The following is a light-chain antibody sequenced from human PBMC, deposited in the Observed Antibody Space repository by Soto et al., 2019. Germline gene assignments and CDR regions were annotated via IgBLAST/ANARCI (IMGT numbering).Light chain of an antibody. J-gene: IGLJ1*01. Sequence: QSALTQPASVSGSPGQSIAISCTGTSSDVGAYNYVSWYQQHPGKAPKLMIYDVSHRPSGASDRFSGSKSGNTASLTISGLQPEDEADYYCTSYTSSSTYVFGTGTKVTLL. CDR1: SSDVGAYNY. CDR2: DVS. V-gene: IGLV2-14*01. CDR3: TSYTSSSTYV.